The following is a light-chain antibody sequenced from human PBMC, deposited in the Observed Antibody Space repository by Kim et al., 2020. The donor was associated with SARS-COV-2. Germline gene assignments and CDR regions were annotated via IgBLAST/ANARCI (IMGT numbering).Light chain of an antibody. CDR1: QSIYRTY. V-gene: IGKV3-20*01. CDR2: GAF. CDR3: HQYDSSPPT. Sequence: SPGERAPRSCRASQSIYRTYLAWYQQIPGQPPRLLIYGAFSRATGIPDRFSGSGSGTDFTLTISRLEPEDFAVYYCHQYDSSPPTFGQGTKVDIK. J-gene: IGKJ1*01.